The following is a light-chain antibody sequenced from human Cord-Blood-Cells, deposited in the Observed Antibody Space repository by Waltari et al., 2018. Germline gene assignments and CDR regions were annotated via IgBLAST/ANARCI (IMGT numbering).Light chain of an antibody. V-gene: IGLV1-51*01. Sequence: QSVLTQPPSVSAAPGQKVTISCSGSSSNIGNNYVSWYQQLPRTAPKLLIYDNNKRPPGIPDRFSGSKSGTSATLGITGLQTGDEADYYCGTWDSSLSAGVFGGGTKLTVL. CDR3: GTWDSSLSAGV. CDR1: SSNIGNNY. J-gene: IGLJ3*02. CDR2: DNN.